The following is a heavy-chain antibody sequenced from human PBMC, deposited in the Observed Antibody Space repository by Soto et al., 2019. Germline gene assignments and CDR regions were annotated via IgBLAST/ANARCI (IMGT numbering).Heavy chain of an antibody. D-gene: IGHD3-16*01. CDR2: ISSNGGST. J-gene: IGHJ2*01. CDR3: AREGGESWYFDL. V-gene: IGHV3-64*02. Sequence: EVQLVESGEGLVQPGGSLRLSCAASGFTFSSYAMHWVRQAPGKGLEYVSAISSNGGSTYYADSVKGRFTISRDNSKNTLDLQMGSVRGGEMAVYYCAREGGESWYFDLWGRGTLVTVSS. CDR1: GFTFSSYA.